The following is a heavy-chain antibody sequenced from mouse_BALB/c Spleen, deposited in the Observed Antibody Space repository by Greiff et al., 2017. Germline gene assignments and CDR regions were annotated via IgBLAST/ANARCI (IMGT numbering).Heavy chain of an antibody. D-gene: IGHD3-3*01. CDR2: IYPYNGGT. V-gene: IGHV1S29*02. CDR3: ARGGDHWYWYFDV. CDR1: GYTFTDYN. Sequence: EVKLVESGPELVKPGASVKISCKASGYTFTDYNMHWVKQSHGKSLEWIGYIYPYNGGTGYNQKFKSKATLTVDNSSSTAYMELRSLTSEDSAVYYCARGGDHWYWYFDVWGAGTTVTVSS. J-gene: IGHJ1*01.